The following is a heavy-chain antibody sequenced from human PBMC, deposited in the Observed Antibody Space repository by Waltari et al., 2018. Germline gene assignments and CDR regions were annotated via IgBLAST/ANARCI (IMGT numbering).Heavy chain of an antibody. CDR2: ISSSSSSI. Sequence: EVQLAESGGGLVKPGGSLRLSCAASGFTLSDYTMTWVRRAPGKGLEWGLSISSSSSSIYYTDSLKGRFTISRDNAKSSLYLQMNSLRAEDTAVYYCARDLTTRIRNFDLWGRGTLVTVSS. J-gene: IGHJ2*01. CDR3: ARDLTTRIRNFDL. CDR1: GFTLSDYT. D-gene: IGHD3-10*01. V-gene: IGHV3-21*01.